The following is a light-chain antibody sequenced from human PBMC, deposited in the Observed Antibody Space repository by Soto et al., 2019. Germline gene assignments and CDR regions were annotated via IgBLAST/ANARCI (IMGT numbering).Light chain of an antibody. CDR1: SSDVGGYNY. Sequence: QSALTQPASVSGSPGQSITISCTGNSSDVGGYNYVSWYQQHPGKAPKLMIYDVSNRPSGVSNRFSGSKSVNTASLTISGLQAEDEADYSCSSYTGSSTVVFGRGTKVTVL. CDR3: SSYTGSSTVV. J-gene: IGLJ2*01. V-gene: IGLV2-14*01. CDR2: DVS.